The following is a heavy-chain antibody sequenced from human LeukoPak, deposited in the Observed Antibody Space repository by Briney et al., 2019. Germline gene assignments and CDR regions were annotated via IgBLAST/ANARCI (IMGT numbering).Heavy chain of an antibody. D-gene: IGHD3-22*01. J-gene: IGHJ4*02. Sequence: PGGSLRLSCAASGFTFSNHGMNWVRQAPGKGLEWVSSISTSSLYIYYADSLKGRFTISRDNAKNSLYLQMNSLRAEDTAVYYCARGAMYYYDSSGGDYWGQGTLVTVSS. CDR3: ARGAMYYYDSSGGDY. CDR1: GFTFSNHG. CDR2: ISTSSLYI. V-gene: IGHV3-21*01.